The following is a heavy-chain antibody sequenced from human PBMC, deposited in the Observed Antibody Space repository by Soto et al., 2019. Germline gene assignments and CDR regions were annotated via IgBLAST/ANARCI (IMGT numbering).Heavy chain of an antibody. V-gene: IGHV3-66*01. CDR3: ARDPGDRNEMIV. J-gene: IGHJ6*02. CDR1: GFTVSSDY. D-gene: IGHD1-1*01. Sequence: EVQVVESGGGLVQPGGSLRLSCAASGFTVSSDYMNWVRQAPGKGLEWVSVIYSGGSTYYADSVKGRFTISRDNSKNTLYLQMNSLRAEDTAVYYCARDPGDRNEMIVWGQGTTVTVSS. CDR2: IYSGGST.